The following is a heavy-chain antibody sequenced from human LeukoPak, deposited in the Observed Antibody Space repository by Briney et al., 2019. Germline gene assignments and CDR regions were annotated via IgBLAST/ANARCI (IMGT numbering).Heavy chain of an antibody. CDR3: ARHLVGAAEFHY. CDR2: IYYSGTT. J-gene: IGHJ4*02. V-gene: IGHV4-39*01. D-gene: IGHD1-26*01. Sequence: SETLSLTCTVSGDSISGNSYYWGWLRQPPGKGLQWIGSIYYSGTTYCNPSLKSRVTISVDASKNQFSLKLSSVTAADTAVYYCARHLVGAAEFHYWGQGTLVTVSS. CDR1: GDSISGNSYY.